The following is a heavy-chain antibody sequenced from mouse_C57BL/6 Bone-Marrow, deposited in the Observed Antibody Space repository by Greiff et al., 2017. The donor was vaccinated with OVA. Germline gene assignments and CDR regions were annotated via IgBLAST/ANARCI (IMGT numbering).Heavy chain of an antibody. D-gene: IGHD1-1*01. Sequence: EVQLVESGGGLVKPGGSLKLSCAASGFTFSSYAMSWVRQTPEKRLEWVATISDGGSYTYYPDNVKGRFTISRDNAKNNLYLQMSHLKSEDTAMYYCARDLYGSSLDYWGQGTTLTVSS. J-gene: IGHJ2*01. CDR1: GFTFSSYA. V-gene: IGHV5-4*01. CDR3: ARDLYGSSLDY. CDR2: ISDGGSYT.